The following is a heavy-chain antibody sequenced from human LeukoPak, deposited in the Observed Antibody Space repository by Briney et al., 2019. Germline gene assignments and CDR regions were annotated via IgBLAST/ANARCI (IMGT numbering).Heavy chain of an antibody. Sequence: PSETLSLTCAVSGVSISSGGYSWSWIRQPPGKGLEWIGYIYHSGSTYYNPSLKSRVTISVDRSKNQFSLKLSSVTAADTAVYYCARAVLYYGSGKILDYWGQGTLVTVSS. CDR3: ARAVLYYGSGKILDY. D-gene: IGHD3-10*01. CDR1: GVSISSGGYS. CDR2: IYHSGST. J-gene: IGHJ4*02. V-gene: IGHV4-30-2*01.